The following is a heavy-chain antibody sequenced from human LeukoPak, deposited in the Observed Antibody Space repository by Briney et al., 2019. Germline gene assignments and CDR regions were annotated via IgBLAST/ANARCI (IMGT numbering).Heavy chain of an antibody. J-gene: IGHJ4*02. Sequence: SETLSLTCTVSGGSISSSSYYWDWIRQPPGTGLEWIGSIYYSGSTYYNPSLKSRVTISVDTSKNQFSLKLSSVTAADTAVYYCARGPADVIVVVTDFDYWGQGTLVTVSS. D-gene: IGHD2-21*02. V-gene: IGHV4-39*07. CDR3: ARGPADVIVVVTDFDY. CDR2: IYYSGST. CDR1: GGSISSSSYY.